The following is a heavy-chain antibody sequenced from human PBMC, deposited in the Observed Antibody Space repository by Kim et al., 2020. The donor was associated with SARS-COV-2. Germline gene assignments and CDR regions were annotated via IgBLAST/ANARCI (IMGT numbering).Heavy chain of an antibody. CDR3: ARGLYCTNGVCPWFGYYGMDV. D-gene: IGHD2-8*01. V-gene: IGHV5-51*01. CDR2: IYPGDSDT. CDR1: GYSFTSYW. J-gene: IGHJ6*02. Sequence: GESLKISCKGSGYSFTSYWIGWVRQMPGKGLEWMGIIYPGDSDTRYSPSFQGQVTISADKSISTAYLQWSSLKASDTAMYYCARGLYCTNGVCPWFGYYGMDVWGQGTTVTVSS.